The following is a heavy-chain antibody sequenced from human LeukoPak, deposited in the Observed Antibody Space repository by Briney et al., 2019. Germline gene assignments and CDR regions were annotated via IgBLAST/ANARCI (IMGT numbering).Heavy chain of an antibody. J-gene: IGHJ4*02. CDR2: MNWNGGST. Sequence: PGGSLRLSCAASGFTYDDYGMSWVRQAPGKGLEWVSGMNWNGGSTGYADSVKGRFTISRDNSKNTLYLQMDSLRAEDTAVYYCTRGTVPGLATTYGTYFDSWGQGTLVTVSS. CDR1: GFTYDDYG. D-gene: IGHD5-12*01. CDR3: TRGTVPGLATTYGTYFDS. V-gene: IGHV3-20*04.